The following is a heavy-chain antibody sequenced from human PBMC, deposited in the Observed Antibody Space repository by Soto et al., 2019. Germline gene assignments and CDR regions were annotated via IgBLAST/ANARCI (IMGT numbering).Heavy chain of an antibody. Sequence: QVQLVQSGAEVKKPGSSVKVSCKASGGTFSSYAISWVRQAPGQGLEWMGGIIPIFGTANYAQKFQGRVTITADESTSTAYMELSSLRSEDTAVYYCASCLRGIVATITTGWFDPWGQGTLVTVSS. V-gene: IGHV1-69*01. CDR3: ASCLRGIVATITTGWFDP. J-gene: IGHJ5*02. D-gene: IGHD5-12*01. CDR2: IIPIFGTA. CDR1: GGTFSSYA.